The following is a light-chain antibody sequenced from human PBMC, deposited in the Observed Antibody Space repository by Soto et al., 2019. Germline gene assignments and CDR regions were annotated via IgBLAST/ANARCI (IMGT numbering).Light chain of an antibody. J-gene: IGKJ2*01. V-gene: IGKV1-33*01. Sequence: DIRMTQSPSSLSASLGDRITITCQASQVITTSLSWFQQRPGKAPRLLIFDASYLEAGVPSRFSGSGSGTDFSFTISSLQPEDIATDYCQQYDRLPYTFGQGTKLEIK. CDR3: QQYDRLPYT. CDR1: QVITTS. CDR2: DAS.